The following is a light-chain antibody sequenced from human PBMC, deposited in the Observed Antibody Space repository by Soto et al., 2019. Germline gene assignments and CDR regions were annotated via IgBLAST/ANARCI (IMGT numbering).Light chain of an antibody. Sequence: QSVLTQPASVSGSPGQSITISCTGTSSDVGSYNFVSWYQQHPGRAPKLLIYEVSRRPSGVSNRFSGSKSGDTASLTISGLQAEDEADYYCYSYRGYYTRVFGTGTKVTVL. CDR3: YSYRGYYTRV. CDR2: EVS. CDR1: SSDVGSYNF. J-gene: IGLJ1*01. V-gene: IGLV2-14*01.